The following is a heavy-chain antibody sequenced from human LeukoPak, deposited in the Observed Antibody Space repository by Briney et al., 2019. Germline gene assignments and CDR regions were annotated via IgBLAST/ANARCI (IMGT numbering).Heavy chain of an antibody. D-gene: IGHD5-12*01. CDR3: AGGAVRGVATITMATYYYYYMDV. V-gene: IGHV4-4*07. Sequence: SETLSLTCTVSGGSISSYYWSWIRQPAGKGLEWIGRIYTSGSTNYNPSLKSRVTMSVDTSKNQFSLKLSSVTAADTAVYYCAGGAVRGVATITMATYYYYYMDVWGKGTTVTVSS. CDR2: IYTSGST. CDR1: GGSISSYY. J-gene: IGHJ6*03.